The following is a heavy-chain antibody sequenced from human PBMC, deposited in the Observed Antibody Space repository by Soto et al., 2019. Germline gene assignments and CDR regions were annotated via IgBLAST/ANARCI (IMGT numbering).Heavy chain of an antibody. CDR1: GFAVRHNY. J-gene: IGHJ6*04. CDR3: ARKTDSIPSGGDV. CDR2: IYSGGDT. D-gene: IGHD3-10*01. Sequence: EVQLVESGGGLVQPGGSLRLSCTASGFAVRHNYMTWVRQAPGKGLEWVSLIYSGGDTAYADSVKGRFTISRHTSQNTLYLQMNGLRAEDTAVYYWARKTDSIPSGGDVWGKGTAVTVSS. V-gene: IGHV3-53*04.